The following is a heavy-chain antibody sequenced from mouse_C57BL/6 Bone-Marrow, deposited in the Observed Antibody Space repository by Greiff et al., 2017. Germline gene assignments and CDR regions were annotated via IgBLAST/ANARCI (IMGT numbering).Heavy chain of an antibody. D-gene: IGHD2-9*01. J-gene: IGHJ4*01. CDR1: GYTFTSYW. CDR2: IDPSGSYT. CDR3: ARIPSYGYGDYAMDY. V-gene: IGHV1-69*01. Sequence: VQLKQPGAELVMPGASVKLSCKASGYTFTSYWMHWVKQRPGQGLEWIGEIDPSGSYTNYNQKFKGKSTLTVDKSSSTAYMQLSSLTSEDSAVXYCARIPSYGYGDYAMDYWGQGTSVTVSS.